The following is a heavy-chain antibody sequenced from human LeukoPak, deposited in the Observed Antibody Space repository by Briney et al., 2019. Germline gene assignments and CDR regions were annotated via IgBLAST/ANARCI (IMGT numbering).Heavy chain of an antibody. D-gene: IGHD2-2*01. CDR2: ISSSSSTI. Sequence: GGSLRLSCAASGFTFSSYSTNWVRQAPGKGLEWVSYISSSSSTIYYADSVKGRFTISRDNAKNSLYLQMNSLRAEDTAVYYCARGDIVVVPAAFDYWGQGTLVTVSS. CDR1: GFTFSSYS. V-gene: IGHV3-48*01. J-gene: IGHJ4*02. CDR3: ARGDIVVVPAAFDY.